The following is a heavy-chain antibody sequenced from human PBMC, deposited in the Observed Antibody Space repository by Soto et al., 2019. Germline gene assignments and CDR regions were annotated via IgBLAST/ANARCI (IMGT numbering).Heavy chain of an antibody. J-gene: IGHJ4*02. D-gene: IGHD3-22*01. Sequence: EEQLLESGGGLVQPGGSLRLSCAASGLTFSNYAMTWVRQAPGKGLEWVSAISGSGGNTYYAGSVKGRFTISRDNSKNTLYLQMNSLGAEDTAVYYCATTYDSSVWYFDYWGQGALVTVSS. V-gene: IGHV3-23*01. CDR2: ISGSGGNT. CDR3: ATTYDSSVWYFDY. CDR1: GLTFSNYA.